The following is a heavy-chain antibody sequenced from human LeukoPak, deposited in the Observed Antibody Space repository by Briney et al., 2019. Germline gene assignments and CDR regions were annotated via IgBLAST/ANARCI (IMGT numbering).Heavy chain of an antibody. J-gene: IGHJ4*02. CDR1: GFTVSNNY. Sequence: GGSLRLSCAASGFTVSNNYMTWVRQAPGKGLEWVSLIYSGGSTYYADSVKGRFTISRDNSKNTVYLQMNSLRAEDTAVYYCARGSLWLQLDYWGQGTLVTVSS. V-gene: IGHV3-66*01. CDR3: ARGSLWLQLDY. D-gene: IGHD5-24*01. CDR2: IYSGGST.